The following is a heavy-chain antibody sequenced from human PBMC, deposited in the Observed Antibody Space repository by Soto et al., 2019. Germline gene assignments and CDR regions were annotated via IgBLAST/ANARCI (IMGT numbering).Heavy chain of an antibody. CDR3: ARRGYSYGSLDY. D-gene: IGHD5-18*01. V-gene: IGHV4-61*01. Sequence: QVQLQESGPGLVKPSETLSLTCTVSGGSVSSGNYYWSWIRQPPGKGLEWIGNIYYSGSTNYNPSLKSXVTISXDTSKNQFSLNLSSVMAADTAVYYCARRGYSYGSLDYWGQGTLVTVSS. CDR1: GGSVSSGNYY. CDR2: IYYSGST. J-gene: IGHJ4*02.